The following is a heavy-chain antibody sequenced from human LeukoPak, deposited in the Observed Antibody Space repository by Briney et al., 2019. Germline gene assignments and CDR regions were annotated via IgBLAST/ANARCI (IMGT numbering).Heavy chain of an antibody. CDR3: ARAVEVVVVAATWAPRGCWFDP. CDR2: INPNSGGT. Sequence: GASVKVSCKASGYTFTGYYMHWVRQAPGQGLEWMGWINPNSGGTNYAQKFQGRVTMTRDTSISTAYMELSRLRSDDTAVYYCARAVEVVVVAATWAPRGCWFDPWGQGTLVTVSS. V-gene: IGHV1-2*02. J-gene: IGHJ5*02. CDR1: GYTFTGYY. D-gene: IGHD2-15*01.